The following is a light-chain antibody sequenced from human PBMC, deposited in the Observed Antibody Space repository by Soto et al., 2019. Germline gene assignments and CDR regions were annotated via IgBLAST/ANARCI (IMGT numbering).Light chain of an antibody. CDR2: GAF. CDR3: QQYGSSGT. Sequence: EIQMTQSPGTLSLSAGERATLSCRASQSVSNNYLAWYQQKPGQAPSLLIYGAFNRATGIPDRFSGSGSGTDFTLTISRLEPDYFAVYYCQQYGSSGTFGQGTKVDIK. CDR1: QSVSNNY. V-gene: IGKV3-20*01. J-gene: IGKJ1*01.